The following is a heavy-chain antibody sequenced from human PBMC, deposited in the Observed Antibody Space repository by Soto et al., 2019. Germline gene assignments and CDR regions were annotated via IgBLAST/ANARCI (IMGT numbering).Heavy chain of an antibody. D-gene: IGHD1-26*01. CDR1: GFTFTSSA. CDR2: IVVGSGNT. Sequence: SVKVSCKASGFTFTSSAVQWVRQARGQRLEWIGWIVVGSGNTNYAQKFQERVTITRDMSTSTAYMELSSLRSDDTAVYYCARFSGGVYNTYYCYYGMDVWGQGTTVTVSS. V-gene: IGHV1-58*01. CDR3: ARFSGGVYNTYYCYYGMDV. J-gene: IGHJ6*02.